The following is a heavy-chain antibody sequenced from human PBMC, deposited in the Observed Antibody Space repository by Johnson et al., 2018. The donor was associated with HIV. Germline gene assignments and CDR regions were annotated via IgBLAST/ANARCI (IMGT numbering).Heavy chain of an antibody. J-gene: IGHJ3*02. CDR2: IRYDGSNK. CDR3: AKDKDAFDI. Sequence: VQLVESGGGVVQPGGSLRLSCAASGFTFSSYGMHWVRQAPGKGLEWVAFIRYDGSNKYYADSVKGRFTISRDNSKNTLYLQMNSLRVEDTAVYYCAKDKDAFDICGQGTMVTVSS. CDR1: GFTFSSYG. V-gene: IGHV3-30*02.